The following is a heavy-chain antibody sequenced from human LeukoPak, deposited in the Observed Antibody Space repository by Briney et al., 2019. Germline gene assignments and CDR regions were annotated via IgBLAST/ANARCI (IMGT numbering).Heavy chain of an antibody. CDR2: ISAYNGNT. D-gene: IGHD2-15*01. CDR3: ARSRNVYCSGGSRRPFDY. V-gene: IGHV1-18*01. J-gene: IGHJ4*02. CDR1: GYTFTSYG. Sequence: ASVKVSCKASGYTFTSYGISWVRQAPGQGLEWMGWISAYNGNTNYAQKLQGRVTMTTDTSTSTAYMELRSLRSDDTAVYYCARSRNVYCSGGSRRPFDYWGQGTLVTVSS.